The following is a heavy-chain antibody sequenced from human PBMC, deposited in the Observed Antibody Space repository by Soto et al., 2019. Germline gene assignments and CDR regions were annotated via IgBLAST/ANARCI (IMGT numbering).Heavy chain of an antibody. J-gene: IGHJ3*02. CDR1: GYTFTGYY. CDR2: INPNSGGT. D-gene: IGHD5-12*01. CDR3: ARDKSHSGYDWGAFDI. V-gene: IGHV1-2*04. Sequence: ASVKVSCKASGYTFTGYYMHWVRQAPGQGLEWMGWINPNSGGTNYAQKFQGWVTMTRDTSTSTAYMELSSLRSEDTAVYYCARDKSHSGYDWGAFDIWGQGTMVTVSS.